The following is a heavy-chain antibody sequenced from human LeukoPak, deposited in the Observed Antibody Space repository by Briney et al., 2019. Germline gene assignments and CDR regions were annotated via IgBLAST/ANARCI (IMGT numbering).Heavy chain of an antibody. CDR1: GYTFTSYY. CDR2: INPSGGST. CDR3: ARERGGNSPFDS. V-gene: IGHV1-46*01. J-gene: IGHJ4*02. D-gene: IGHD4-23*01. Sequence: ASVKVSCKASGYTFTSYYMHWVRQAPGQGLEWMGIINPSGGSTSYAQRFQGRVTMTRDTSISAAYMELRWLTSDDTAVYYCARERGGNSPFDSWGQGTLVTVSS.